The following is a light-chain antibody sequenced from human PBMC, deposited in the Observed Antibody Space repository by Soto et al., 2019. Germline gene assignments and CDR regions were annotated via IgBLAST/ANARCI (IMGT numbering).Light chain of an antibody. V-gene: IGKV3-15*01. Sequence: DILMTQSPSTLSVSPGERVTLSCRASQSVGSSLAWYQQKPGQAPRLLIRGASTRATGVPARFSGSGSGTEFTLTISRLQSEDFAVYYCKQYSTSLTFGGGTKLEIK. CDR1: QSVGSS. J-gene: IGKJ4*02. CDR2: GAS. CDR3: KQYSTSLT.